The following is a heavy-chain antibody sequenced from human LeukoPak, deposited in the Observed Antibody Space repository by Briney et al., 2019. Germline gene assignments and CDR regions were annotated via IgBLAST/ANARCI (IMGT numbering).Heavy chain of an antibody. V-gene: IGHV4-34*01. Sequence: SETLSLTCAVYGGSFSGYYWSWIRQPPGKGLEWIGEINHSGSTNYNPSLKSRVTISVDTSKNQFSLELSSVTAADTAVYYCARSENYYYDSSGYYYWGQGTLVTVSS. CDR2: INHSGST. J-gene: IGHJ4*02. CDR3: ARSENYYYDSSGYYY. D-gene: IGHD3-22*01. CDR1: GGSFSGYY.